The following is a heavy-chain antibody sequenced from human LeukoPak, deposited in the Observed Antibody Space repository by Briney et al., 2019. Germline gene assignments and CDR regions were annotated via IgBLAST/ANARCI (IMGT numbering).Heavy chain of an antibody. Sequence: GGSLRLSCAASGFTFDYIWMSWVRQARGKGLEWVSRIKSKTDGETTDYATPVKGRFTLSRDDSKKMVYLQMNFLKIEDTAVYYCTRVRPYDTGCFDCWGQGTLVTVSS. CDR2: IKSKTDGETT. CDR1: GFTFDYIW. J-gene: IGHJ4*02. D-gene: IGHD6-19*01. V-gene: IGHV3-15*01. CDR3: TRVRPYDTGCFDC.